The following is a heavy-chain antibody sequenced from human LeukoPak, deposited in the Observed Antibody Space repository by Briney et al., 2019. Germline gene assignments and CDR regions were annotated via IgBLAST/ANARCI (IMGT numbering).Heavy chain of an antibody. CDR3: ARADYYDSSGYSGLYLDY. V-gene: IGHV4-39*01. Sequence: SETLSLTCTVSGGSISSSSYYWGWIRQPPGKGLEWIGSIYYSGSTYYNPSLKSRVTISVDTSKNQFSLKLSSVTAADTAVYYCARADYYDSSGYSGLYLDYWGQGTLVTVSS. CDR1: GGSISSSSYY. D-gene: IGHD3-22*01. CDR2: IYYSGST. J-gene: IGHJ4*02.